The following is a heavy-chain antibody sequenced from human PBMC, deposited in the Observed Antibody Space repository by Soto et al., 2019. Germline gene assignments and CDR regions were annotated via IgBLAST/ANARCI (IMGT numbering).Heavy chain of an antibody. CDR1: GFTFSTYP. V-gene: IGHV3-30-3*01. CDR2: ISYDGNNK. J-gene: IGHJ4*02. D-gene: IGHD3-3*01. Sequence: PGGSLRLSCAASGFTFSTYPMHWARQAPGKGLEWVAIISYDGNNKYYADSVKGRFTVSRDNSKNMLSLQMNSLRVEDTAMYYCARDPSALGWSGYPPDDWGQGTLVTVSS. CDR3: ARDPSALGWSGYPPDD.